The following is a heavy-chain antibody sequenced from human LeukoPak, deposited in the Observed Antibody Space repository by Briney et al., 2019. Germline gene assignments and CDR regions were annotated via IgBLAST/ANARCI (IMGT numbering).Heavy chain of an antibody. CDR1: GGSFSGYY. J-gene: IGHJ4*02. Sequence: NPSETLSLTCAVYGGSFSGYYWSWIRQPPGKGLEWIGEINHSGSTNYNPSLKSRVTISVDTSKNQFSLELSSVTAADTAVYYCAGGPVYCSGGSCATSYWGQGTLVTVSS. CDR3: AGGPVYCSGGSCATSY. CDR2: INHSGST. D-gene: IGHD2-15*01. V-gene: IGHV4-34*01.